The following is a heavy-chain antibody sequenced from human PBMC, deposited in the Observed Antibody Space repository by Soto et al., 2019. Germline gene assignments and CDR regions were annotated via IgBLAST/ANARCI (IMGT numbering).Heavy chain of an antibody. V-gene: IGHV4-30-2*01. CDR2: IYHSGST. CDR3: ARGADDYVWVSYPYCFYY. D-gene: IGHD3-16*01. Sequence: QLQLQESGSGLVKPSQTLSLTCAVSGGSISSGGYSWSWIRQPPGKGLEWIGYIYHSGSTYYNPSLRSRVTISVDRSNNQVSLKLSSVTAADTAVYYCARGADDYVWVSYPYCFYYWGQGTLVTVSS. CDR1: GGSISSGGYS. J-gene: IGHJ4*02.